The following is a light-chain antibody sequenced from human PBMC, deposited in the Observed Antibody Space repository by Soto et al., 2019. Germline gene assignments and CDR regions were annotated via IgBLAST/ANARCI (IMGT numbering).Light chain of an antibody. J-gene: IGLJ2*01. Sequence: SYVLTQPPSVSVAPGKTARITCGGNNIGSKSVHWYQQKPGQAPVVVIYYDSDRPSGIPERFSGSNSGNTATLTISRVEAGDEADYYCQVWDSSSDHVVFGGGTQLTVL. V-gene: IGLV3-21*04. CDR2: YDS. CDR3: QVWDSSSDHVV. CDR1: NIGSKS.